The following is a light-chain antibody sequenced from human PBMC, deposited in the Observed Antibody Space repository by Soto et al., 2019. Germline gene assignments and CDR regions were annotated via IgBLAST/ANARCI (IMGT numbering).Light chain of an antibody. V-gene: IGLV1-51*01. CDR1: SYNIGANY. CDR3: GAWDSSLSAGV. CDR2: DND. Sequence: QSVLTQPPSVSAAPGQKVTISCSGSSYNIGANYVSWYQQLPGTAPKLLIYDNDKRPSGIPDRFSASKSGTSATLGITVLQTGDEADYYCGAWDSSLSAGVFGGGTKLTVL. J-gene: IGLJ2*01.